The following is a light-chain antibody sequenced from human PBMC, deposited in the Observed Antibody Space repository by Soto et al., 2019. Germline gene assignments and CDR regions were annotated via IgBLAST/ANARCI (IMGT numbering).Light chain of an antibody. V-gene: IGKV3-15*01. J-gene: IGKJ2*01. CDR2: GAS. CDR1: QTISSN. Sequence: EIVMTQSPATLSVSPGERATLSCRASQTISSNLAWYQQKPGQSSRLLIHGASTRATGVPASFSGSGYGTDFTLTISSLQSEDFAVYYCQQYHNWPPQYTFGQGTKLQIK. CDR3: QQYHNWPPQYT.